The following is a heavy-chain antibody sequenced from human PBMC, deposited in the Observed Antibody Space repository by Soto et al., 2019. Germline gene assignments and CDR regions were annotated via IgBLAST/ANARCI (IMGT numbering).Heavy chain of an antibody. J-gene: IGHJ3*02. CDR1: GGSFSGYY. CDR2: INHSGST. V-gene: IGHV4-34*01. CDR3: ARDRNTVTTDFAVLAFDI. D-gene: IGHD4-17*01. Sequence: QVQLQQWGAGLLKPSETLSLTCAVYGGSFSGYYWSWIRQPPGKGLEWIGEINHSGSTNYNPSLRSRVTISVDTSKNQFSQKLSAVTAADTAVYYCARDRNTVTTDFAVLAFDIWGQGTMVTVSS.